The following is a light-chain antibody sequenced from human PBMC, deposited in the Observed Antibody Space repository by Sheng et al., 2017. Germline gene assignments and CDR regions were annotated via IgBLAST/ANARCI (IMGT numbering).Light chain of an antibody. CDR2: STS. J-gene: IGKJ4*01. CDR1: QIIGTS. V-gene: IGKV1-NL1*01. CDR3: QQYYFAPLT. Sequence: IQMTQSPSSLSASVGDSVTITCRASQIIGTSLAWYQQKPGRVPKLLLFSTSKLQSGVPSRFSGIASGADYTLTISSLQSEDFATYYCQQYYFAPLTFGGGTRVEIK.